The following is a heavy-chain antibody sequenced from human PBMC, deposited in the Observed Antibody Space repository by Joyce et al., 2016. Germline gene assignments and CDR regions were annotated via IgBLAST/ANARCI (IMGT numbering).Heavy chain of an antibody. CDR1: GFSFDDYA. D-gene: IGHD3-16*01. CDR2: ISWNSGPI. V-gene: IGHV3-9*01. CDR3: AKAILRGYSYAFNY. J-gene: IGHJ4*02. Sequence: EVQLVESGGGLVQPGRSLRLSCAASGFSFDDYAMHWVRQGPGKGLEWVSGISWNSGPIVYADSVKGRFTITRDNAKNSLYLQMNSLRAEDTALYYCAKAILRGYSYAFNYWGQGTLVTVSS.